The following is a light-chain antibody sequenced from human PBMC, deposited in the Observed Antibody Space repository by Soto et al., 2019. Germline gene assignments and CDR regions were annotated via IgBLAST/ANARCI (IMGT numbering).Light chain of an antibody. CDR2: NDS. Sequence: QSVLIQPPSASGTPGQRVTISCSGSSSNIGSKIVNWFKQVPGKAPRLVIYNDSQRPSGVPDRFSGSRSGTSASLAISRLQSDDEGDFYCASWDVSLDAWVFVGGTKLTVL. CDR3: ASWDVSLDAWV. J-gene: IGLJ3*02. CDR1: SSNIGSKI. V-gene: IGLV1-44*01.